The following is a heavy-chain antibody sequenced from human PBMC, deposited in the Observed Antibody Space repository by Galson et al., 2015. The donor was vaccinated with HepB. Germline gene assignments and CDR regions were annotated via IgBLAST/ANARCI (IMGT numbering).Heavy chain of an antibody. CDR1: GFTFDDYA. CDR2: ISWNSGSI. J-gene: IGHJ3*02. D-gene: IGHD2-21*01. Sequence: SLRLSCAASGFTFDDYAMHWVRQAPGKGLEWVSGISWNSGSIGYADSVKGRFTISRDNAKNSLYLQMNSLRAEDTALYYCAKDMVLRYCGGDCQGAFDIWGQGTMVTVSS. V-gene: IGHV3-9*01. CDR3: AKDMVLRYCGGDCQGAFDI.